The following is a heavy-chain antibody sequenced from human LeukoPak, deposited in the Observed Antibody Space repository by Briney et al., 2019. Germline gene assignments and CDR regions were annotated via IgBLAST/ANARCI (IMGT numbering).Heavy chain of an antibody. J-gene: IGHJ6*02. CDR1: GFTFSRYA. Sequence: GGSLRLSCAASGFTFSRYAMSWVRQAPGKGLEWVSAINGSGGSTYYADPVRGRFTISRDNSKNTLYLQMNSLRGEDTAVYYCAKSVREGYFSSTSCRRRNYYYYGMDVWGQGTTVTVSS. D-gene: IGHD2-2*01. CDR2: INGSGGST. V-gene: IGHV3-23*01. CDR3: AKSVREGYFSSTSCRRRNYYYYGMDV.